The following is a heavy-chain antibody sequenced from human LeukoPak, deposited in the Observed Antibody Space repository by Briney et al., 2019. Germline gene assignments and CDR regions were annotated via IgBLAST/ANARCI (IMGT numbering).Heavy chain of an antibody. J-gene: IGHJ5*02. D-gene: IGHD1-26*01. V-gene: IGHV1-69*05. CDR3: ARGSEPLHT. CDR1: GGTFNINA. CDR2: IVPIDGRP. Sequence: GASLKVSCKASGGTFNINAISWVRQAPGQGLEWIGGIVPIDGRPHYAQKVQGRVTITTDHSTNTASLEMPGLRFEDTAMFYCARGSEPLHTWGQGTLVTVSS.